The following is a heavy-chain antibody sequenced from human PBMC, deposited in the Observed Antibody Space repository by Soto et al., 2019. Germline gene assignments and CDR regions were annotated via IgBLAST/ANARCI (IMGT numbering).Heavy chain of an antibody. Sequence: SVKISCKASRGTFSTYAISWVRQAPGQGLEWMGGIIPIFGTANYAQKFQGRVTITADKSTSTAYMELSSLRSEDTAMYYCARDRRAAFKENYSSVDYWGQGTLVTVSS. J-gene: IGHJ4*02. CDR3: ARDRRAAFKENYSSVDY. CDR1: RGTFSTYA. V-gene: IGHV1-69*06. D-gene: IGHD2-15*01. CDR2: IIPIFGTA.